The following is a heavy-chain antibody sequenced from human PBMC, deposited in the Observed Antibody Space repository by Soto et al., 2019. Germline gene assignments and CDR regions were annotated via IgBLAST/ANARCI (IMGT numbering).Heavy chain of an antibody. CDR2: IRSKADGGTT. CDR1: GINFNSAW. J-gene: IGHJ4*02. CDR3: TTLKGY. V-gene: IGHV3-15*07. Sequence: EVQLLESGGGLVKPGGSLRLSCAASGINFNSAWMNWVRQAPGKGLEWVGRIRSKADGGTTDYAAPVKGRFTISRDDSKDTLYLQMNSLITEDTAVYYCTTLKGYWGQGTLVTVSS.